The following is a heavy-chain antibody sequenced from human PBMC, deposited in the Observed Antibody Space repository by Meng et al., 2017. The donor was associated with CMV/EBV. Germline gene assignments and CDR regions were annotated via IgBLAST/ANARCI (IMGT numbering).Heavy chain of an antibody. CDR1: GFTFSSYW. CDR3: ARDCSSTSCWGIWYYGMGV. V-gene: IGHV3-7*01. CDR2: IKQDGSEK. J-gene: IGHJ6*02. D-gene: IGHD2-2*01. Sequence: GESLKISCAASGFTFSSYWMSWVRQAPGKGLEWVANIKQDGSEKYYVDSVKGRFTISRDNAKNSLYLQMNSLRAEDTAVYYCARDCSSTSCWGIWYYGMGVWGQGTTVTVSS.